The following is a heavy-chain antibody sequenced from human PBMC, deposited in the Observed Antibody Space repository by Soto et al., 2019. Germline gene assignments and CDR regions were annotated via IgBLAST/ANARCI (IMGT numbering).Heavy chain of an antibody. V-gene: IGHV3-21*01. D-gene: IGHD6-19*01. CDR2: ISSSSSYI. Sequence: GGSLRLSCAASGFTFSSYSMNWVRQAPGKGLEWVSSISSSSSYIYYADSVKGRFTISRDNAKNSLYLQMNSLRAEDTAVYYCASGIAVAGNNWFDPWGQGTLVTVSS. CDR3: ASGIAVAGNNWFDP. J-gene: IGHJ5*02. CDR1: GFTFSSYS.